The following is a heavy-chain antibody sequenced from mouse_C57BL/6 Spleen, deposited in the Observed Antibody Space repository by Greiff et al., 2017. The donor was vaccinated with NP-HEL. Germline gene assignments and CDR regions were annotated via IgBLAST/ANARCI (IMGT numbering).Heavy chain of an antibody. J-gene: IGHJ2*01. Sequence: VQLKESGPGLVKPSPSLSLSCSVTGYSITSGYYWNWIRQFPGNKLECMGYISYDGSTNYNPYFQNRISLTRDTSKNQIFLKLNSVTTEDTATYYCASSLRYLYLDYWGQGATLTVSS. CDR2: ISYDGST. CDR3: ASSLRYLYLDY. D-gene: IGHD5-5*01. V-gene: IGHV3-6*01. CDR1: GYSITSGYY.